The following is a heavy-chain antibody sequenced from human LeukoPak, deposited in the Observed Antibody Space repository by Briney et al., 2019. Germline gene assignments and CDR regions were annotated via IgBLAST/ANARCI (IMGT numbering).Heavy chain of an antibody. CDR1: GFTFSSYG. J-gene: IGHJ5*02. CDR3: AKDRSTGSNWFDP. D-gene: IGHD3-9*01. V-gene: IGHV3-33*06. CDR2: IWYDGSNK. Sequence: PGGSLRLSCAASGFTFSSYGMDGVRQAPGKRLEWVAVIWYDGSNKYYADSVKGRFTISRDNSKNTLYLQMNSLRAEDTAVYYCAKDRSTGSNWFDPWGQGTLVTVSS.